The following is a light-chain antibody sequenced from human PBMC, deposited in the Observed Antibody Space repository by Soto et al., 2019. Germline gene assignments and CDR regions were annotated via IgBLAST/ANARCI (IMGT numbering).Light chain of an antibody. J-gene: IGKJ4*01. CDR2: DAS. CDR3: QQRSNWLLT. CDR1: QSVSSY. Sequence: EIVLTQSPATLSLSPGERATLSCRASQSVSSYFACYQQKPGQAPRLLIYDASNRATGIAARFSGIGSETDFTLTISSLEPEDFAVYYCQQRSNWLLTFGGGTKVEIK. V-gene: IGKV3-11*01.